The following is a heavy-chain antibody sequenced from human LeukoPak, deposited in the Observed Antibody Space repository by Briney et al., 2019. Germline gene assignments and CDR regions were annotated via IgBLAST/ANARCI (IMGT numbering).Heavy chain of an antibody. D-gene: IGHD6-19*01. J-gene: IGHJ4*02. CDR3: AKDQENSSGWYTDY. CDR2: ISYDASNK. CDR1: GFPFSTYG. V-gene: IGHV3-30*18. Sequence: PGGSLRLSCAASGFPFSTYGMHWVRQAPGKGLEWVAVISYDASNKYYPDSVKGRFTISRDNSKNTLYLQMSSLRAEDTAVYYCAKDQENSSGWYTDYWGQGTLVTVSS.